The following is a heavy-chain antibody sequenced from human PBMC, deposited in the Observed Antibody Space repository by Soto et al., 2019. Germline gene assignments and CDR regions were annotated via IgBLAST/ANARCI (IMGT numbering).Heavy chain of an antibody. J-gene: IGHJ4*02. CDR3: ARHMGYNWNYLDY. CDR2: ISSSSSYI. D-gene: IGHD1-20*01. CDR1: GFTFSSYS. V-gene: IGHV3-21*01. Sequence: GGSLRLSCAASGFTFSSYSMNWVRQAPGKGLEWVSSISSSSSYIYYADSVKGRFTISRDNAKNSLYLQMNSLRAEDTAVYYCARHMGYNWNYLDYWGQGTLVTVSS.